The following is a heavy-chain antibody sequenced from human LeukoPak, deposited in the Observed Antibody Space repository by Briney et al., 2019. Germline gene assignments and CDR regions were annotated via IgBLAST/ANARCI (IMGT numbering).Heavy chain of an antibody. J-gene: IGHJ3*02. CDR2: FDREHAKI. V-gene: IGHV1-24*01. CDR1: GYTLNELS. CDR3: ATYKVTSFDILTGYYKSLSALDI. Sequence: GASVKVSCKVSGYTLNELSIHWVRQAPGKGLEWMGGFDREHAKIPYAQKFQGRVTVTEDTSTDTAYMELSSLRSEDTAVYYCATYKVTSFDILTGYYKSLSALDIWGQGTMVTVSS. D-gene: IGHD3-9*01.